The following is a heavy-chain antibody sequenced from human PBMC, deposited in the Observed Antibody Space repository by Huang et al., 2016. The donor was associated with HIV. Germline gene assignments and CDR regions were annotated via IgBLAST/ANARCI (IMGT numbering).Heavy chain of an antibody. V-gene: IGHV3-48*01. CDR1: GFSFSTYY. CDR3: ARFGSYYYGSGSYLDAFDI. Sequence: EVQLMESGGGLVQPGGSLRLSCSASGFSFSTYYMNLVRQAPGRGGEWFSYSTSSSGSRIYADSVKGRFTISRDNAKNSLYLQMNSLRAEDTAVYYCARFGSYYYGSGSYLDAFDIWGQGTMVTVSS. CDR2: STSSSGSR. D-gene: IGHD3-10*01. J-gene: IGHJ3*02.